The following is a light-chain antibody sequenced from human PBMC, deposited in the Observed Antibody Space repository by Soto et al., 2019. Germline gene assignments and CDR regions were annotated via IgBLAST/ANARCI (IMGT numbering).Light chain of an antibody. V-gene: IGKV3-15*01. J-gene: IGKJ4*01. CDR2: VAS. Sequence: EIVMTKSPGTLSVSPGERATLSCRACQSIRSNLAWYQQKPGQTPRLLIYVASTRATGIPARFTGSGSGTDFTLTISSLQSEDCAIYYCQQYNNWPLTFGGGTTVDIK. CDR3: QQYNNWPLT. CDR1: QSIRSN.